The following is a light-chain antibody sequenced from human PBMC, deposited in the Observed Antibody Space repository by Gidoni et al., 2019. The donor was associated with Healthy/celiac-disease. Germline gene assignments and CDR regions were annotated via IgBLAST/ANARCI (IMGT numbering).Light chain of an antibody. Sequence: EIVLTQSPATLSLSPGERATLSYRASQSVSSYLAWYQQKPGQAPRLLIYDASNRATGIPARFSGSGSGTDFTLTISSLEPEDFAVYYCQQRSNWPPIFTFGPXTKVDIK. CDR2: DAS. J-gene: IGKJ3*01. V-gene: IGKV3-11*01. CDR3: QQRSNWPPIFT. CDR1: QSVSSY.